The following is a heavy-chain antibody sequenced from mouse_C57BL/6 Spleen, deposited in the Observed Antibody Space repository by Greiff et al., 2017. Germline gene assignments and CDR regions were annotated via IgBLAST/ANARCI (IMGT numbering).Heavy chain of an antibody. CDR2: IYPGGGYT. J-gene: IGHJ2*01. CDR3: ARRYYGSSKCYFDY. V-gene: IGHV1-63*01. CDR1: GYTFTNYW. Sequence: QVQLQQSGAELVRPGTSVKMSCKASGYTFTNYWIGWAKQRPGHGLEWIGDIYPGGGYTNYNEKFKGKATLTADKSSSTAYMQFSSLTSEDSAIYYCARRYYGSSKCYFDYWCQGTTLTVSS. D-gene: IGHD1-1*01.